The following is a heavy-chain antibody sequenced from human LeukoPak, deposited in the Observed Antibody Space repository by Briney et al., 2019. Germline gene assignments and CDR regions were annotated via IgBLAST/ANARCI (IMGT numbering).Heavy chain of an antibody. J-gene: IGHJ3*02. CDR3: VRLPPTTGTTSDAFDI. V-gene: IGHV5-51*01. Sequence: GESLKISCKGSGYSFTSYWIGWVRQMPGKGLEWMGIIYPGDSDTRYSPSFQGQVTISADKSISTAYLQWSSLKASDTAMYYCVRLPPTTGTTSDAFDIWGQGTMVTVSS. CDR1: GYSFTSYW. D-gene: IGHD1-1*01. CDR2: IYPGDSDT.